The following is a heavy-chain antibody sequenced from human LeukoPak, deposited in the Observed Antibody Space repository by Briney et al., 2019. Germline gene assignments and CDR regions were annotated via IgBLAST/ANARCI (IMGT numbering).Heavy chain of an antibody. D-gene: IGHD3-16*02. CDR3: AVAATVIVKSFDY. Sequence: PSEALSLTCTVSVYSISSGYYWGWIRQPPGKGLEWIGSIYHSGSTYYNPSLKSRVTISVDTSKNQFSLKLSSVTAADTAVYYCAVAATVIVKSFDYWGQGTLVTVSS. CDR2: IYHSGST. J-gene: IGHJ4*02. CDR1: VYSISSGYY. V-gene: IGHV4-38-2*02.